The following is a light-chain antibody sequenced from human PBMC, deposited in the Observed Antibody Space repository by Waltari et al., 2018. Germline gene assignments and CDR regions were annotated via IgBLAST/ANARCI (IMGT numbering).Light chain of an antibody. V-gene: IGLV2-11*01. CDR2: AVT. J-gene: IGLJ2*01. CDR3: CSYAGDFTML. Sequence: QSALTQPRSVSGSPGQSVAISCTGTSSDVGAYNSVPWYQQHPGKAPKLMIFAVTKRPSGVPDRFSGSKSAYTAYLTISRLQVDDEADYYCCSYAGDFTMLFGGGTKLTVL. CDR1: SSDVGAYNS.